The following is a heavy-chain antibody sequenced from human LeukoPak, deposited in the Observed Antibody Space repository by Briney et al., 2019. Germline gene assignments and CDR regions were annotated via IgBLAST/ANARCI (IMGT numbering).Heavy chain of an antibody. J-gene: IGHJ4*02. CDR2: ISGDGGRT. V-gene: IGHV3-43*02. Sequence: PGGSLRLSCAASGFTFDDYAMHWVRQAPGKGLEWVSLISGDGGRTYYADSVKGRFTISRDNSKNTLYLQMNSLRAEDTAVYYCAKRFYYGSGTSPGFDYWGQGTLVTVSS. D-gene: IGHD3-10*01. CDR1: GFTFDDYA. CDR3: AKRFYYGSGTSPGFDY.